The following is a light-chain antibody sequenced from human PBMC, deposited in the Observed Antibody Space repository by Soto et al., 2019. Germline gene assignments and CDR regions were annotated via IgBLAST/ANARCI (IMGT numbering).Light chain of an antibody. J-gene: IGLJ1*01. CDR2: EAT. Sequence: QSGLTQPASMCGSSGQSITISCTGTRRDIGRYNFVSWYQHHPGRAPNLIIYEATKRPSGVSYPFSGSKSGITASLTISGLQTEDEPDYYCCLYGGGRTYVFGTGTKVT. V-gene: IGLV2-23*01. CDR1: RRDIGRYNF. CDR3: CLYGGGRTYV.